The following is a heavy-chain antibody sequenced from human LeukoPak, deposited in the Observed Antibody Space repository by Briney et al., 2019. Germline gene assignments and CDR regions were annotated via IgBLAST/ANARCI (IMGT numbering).Heavy chain of an antibody. CDR3: ARDRYYDFWSGYYSESDAFDI. V-gene: IGHV3-74*01. CDR1: GFTFSSYW. CDR2: INTDGSST. D-gene: IGHD3-3*01. Sequence: GGSLRLSCAASGFTFSSYWMHWVRQAPGKGLVWVSRINTDGSSTSYADSVKGRFTISRDNAKNTLYLQMNSLRAEDTAVYYCARDRYYDFWSGYYSESDAFDIWGQGTMVTVSS. J-gene: IGHJ3*02.